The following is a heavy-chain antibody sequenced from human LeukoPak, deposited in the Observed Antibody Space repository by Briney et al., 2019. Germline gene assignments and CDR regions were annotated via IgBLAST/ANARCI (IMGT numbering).Heavy chain of an antibody. D-gene: IGHD6-13*01. J-gene: IGHJ4*02. V-gene: IGHV3-7*01. CDR3: ARESYSSSWFDY. Sequence: GGSLRLSSAAAGFTFSSYWMSWVRQAPGKGLEWVANIKQDGSEKYYVDSVKGRFTISRDNAKNSLYLQMNSLRAEDTAVYYCARESYSSSWFDYWGQGTLVTVSS. CDR1: GFTFSSYW. CDR2: IKQDGSEK.